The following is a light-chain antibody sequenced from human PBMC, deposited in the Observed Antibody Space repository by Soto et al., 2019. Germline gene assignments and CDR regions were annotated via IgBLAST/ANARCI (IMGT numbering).Light chain of an antibody. Sequence: DIQMTQSPSTLSASVGDGVTITFRASQSISSWLAWYQQKPGKDPQLLIYKASTLASGAPSRFSGSESGTEFTLTISSLQPDDFATYYRKQYNSPYTFGQGTTVDIK. CDR3: KQYNSPYT. J-gene: IGKJ2*01. CDR2: KAS. V-gene: IGKV1-5*03. CDR1: QSISSW.